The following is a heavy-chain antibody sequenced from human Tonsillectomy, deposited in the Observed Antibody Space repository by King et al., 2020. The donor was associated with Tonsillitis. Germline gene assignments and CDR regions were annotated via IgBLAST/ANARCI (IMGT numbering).Heavy chain of an antibody. CDR1: GVSFSNYA. Sequence: VQLVESGGGVVQPGRSLRLSCAASGVSFSNYALYWVRQAPGKGLEWVSLISYDGRNTYYADSVKGRLTVSRDNSEHTLYLQVNTLRVDDTGMYYCAKAIGWYDQYNHAMDVWGRGTTVTVSS. D-gene: IGHD6-19*01. J-gene: IGHJ6*02. CDR2: ISYDGRNT. CDR3: AKAIGWYDQYNHAMDV. V-gene: IGHV3-30*18.